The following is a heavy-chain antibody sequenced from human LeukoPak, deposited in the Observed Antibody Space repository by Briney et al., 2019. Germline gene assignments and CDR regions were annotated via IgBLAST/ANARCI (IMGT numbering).Heavy chain of an antibody. CDR2: IIPIFGTA. V-gene: IGHV1-69*13. CDR3: ARSEQDGYNLNWFDP. Sequence: GASVNVSCKASGGTFSSYAISWVRQAPGQGLEWMGGIIPIFGTANYAQKFRGRVTITADESTSTAYMELSSLRSEDTAVYYCARSEQDGYNLNWFDPWGQGTLVTVSS. D-gene: IGHD5-24*01. J-gene: IGHJ5*02. CDR1: GGTFSSYA.